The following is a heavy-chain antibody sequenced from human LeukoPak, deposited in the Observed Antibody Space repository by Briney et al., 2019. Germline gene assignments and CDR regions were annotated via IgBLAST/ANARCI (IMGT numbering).Heavy chain of an antibody. V-gene: IGHV1-24*01. Sequence: ASVKVSCKVSGYTLTELSMHWVRQAPGKGLEWKGGFDPEDGETIYAQKFQGRVTMTEDTSTDTAYMELCSLRSEDTAVYYCATKSGSYGLMDYFDYWGQGTLVTVSS. CDR1: GYTLTELS. CDR3: ATKSGSYGLMDYFDY. J-gene: IGHJ4*02. CDR2: FDPEDGET. D-gene: IGHD1-26*01.